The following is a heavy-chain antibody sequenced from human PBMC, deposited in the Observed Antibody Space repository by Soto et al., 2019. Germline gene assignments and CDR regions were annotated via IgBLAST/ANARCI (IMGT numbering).Heavy chain of an antibody. D-gene: IGHD3-3*01. V-gene: IGHV3-9*01. CDR1: GFTFDDYA. Sequence: SLRLSCAASGFTFDDYAMHWVRQAPGKGLEWVSGISWNSGSIGYADSVKGRFTISRDNAKNSLYLQMNSLRAEDTALYYCAKDVRFLEWLLGFDYWGQGTLVTVSS. CDR3: AKDVRFLEWLLGFDY. J-gene: IGHJ4*02. CDR2: ISWNSGSI.